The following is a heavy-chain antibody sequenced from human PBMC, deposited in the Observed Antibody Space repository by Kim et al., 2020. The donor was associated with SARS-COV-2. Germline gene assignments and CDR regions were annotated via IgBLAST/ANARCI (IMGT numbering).Heavy chain of an antibody. CDR3: ASLYGSADYYYYYGMDV. D-gene: IGHD3-10*01. CDR1: GGSFSGYY. Sequence: SETLSLTCAVYGGSFSGYYWSWIRQPPGKGLEWIGEINHSGSTNYNPSLKSRVTISVDTSKNQFSLKLSSVTAADTAVYYCASLYGSADYYYYYGMDVWGQGTTVTVSS. CDR2: INHSGST. V-gene: IGHV4-34*01. J-gene: IGHJ6*02.